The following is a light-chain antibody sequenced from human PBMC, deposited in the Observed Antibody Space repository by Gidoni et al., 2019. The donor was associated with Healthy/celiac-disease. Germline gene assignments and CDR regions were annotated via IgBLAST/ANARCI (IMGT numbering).Light chain of an antibody. CDR2: DAS. CDR1: QDISHY. V-gene: IGKV1-33*01. CDR3: QQYDNLPRST. Sequence: EIQMTQSASSLSASVGDRVTITCQASQDISHYLNWYQQKPGKAPKLLSYDASNLETGVPSRFSGSGSGTDFTFTSSSLQPEDIATYYCQQYDNLPRSTFGQGTKLEIK. J-gene: IGKJ2*01.